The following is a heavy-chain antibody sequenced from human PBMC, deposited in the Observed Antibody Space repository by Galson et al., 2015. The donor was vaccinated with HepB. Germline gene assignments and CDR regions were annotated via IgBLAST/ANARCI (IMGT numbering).Heavy chain of an antibody. J-gene: IGHJ6*02. Sequence: ETLSLTCAVSGGSISSRNRWSWVRQPPGKGLEWIGEIYPSGTTSGTTNYNPSLKSRITISIDKSKNQFFLKLSSVTAADTAQYYCARGGGYTNYYYGMDVWGQGTTVIVSS. D-gene: IGHD5-18*01. CDR1: GGSISSRNR. CDR2: IYPSGTTSGTT. V-gene: IGHV4-4*02. CDR3: ARGGGYTNYYYGMDV.